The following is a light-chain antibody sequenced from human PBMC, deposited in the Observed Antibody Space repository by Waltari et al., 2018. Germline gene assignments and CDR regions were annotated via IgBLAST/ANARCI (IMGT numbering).Light chain of an antibody. CDR2: GAS. V-gene: IGKV3-20*01. J-gene: IGKJ2*01. CDR1: QSFSSTY. CDR3: QQYGSSSYT. Sequence: EIVLTQSPGTLSLSPGERATLSCRAIQSFSSTYLAWYQHKPGQAPRLLIYGASSRATGLPDRFSGSGSGTDFTLTISRLEPEDFAVYYCQQYGSSSYTFGQGTKLEIK.